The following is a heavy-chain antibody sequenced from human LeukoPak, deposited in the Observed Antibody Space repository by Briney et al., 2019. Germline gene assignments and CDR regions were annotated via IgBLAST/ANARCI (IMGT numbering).Heavy chain of an antibody. D-gene: IGHD1-26*01. CDR2: IKQDGGEQ. V-gene: IGHV3-7*01. CDR3: ARCGGWKWEGSDY. CDR1: GFTFSSYW. Sequence: EPGGSLRLSCAASGFTFSSYWMSWVRQAPGKGLEWVANIKQDGGEQNYVDSVKGRFTISRDNAKNSLYLQMNSLRAEDTAVYYCARCGGWKWEGSDYWGQGILVTVSS. J-gene: IGHJ4*02.